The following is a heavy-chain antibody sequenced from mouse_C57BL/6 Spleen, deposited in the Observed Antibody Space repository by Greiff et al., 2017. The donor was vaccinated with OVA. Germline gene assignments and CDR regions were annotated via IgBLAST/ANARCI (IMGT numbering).Heavy chain of an antibody. Sequence: EVKLQESGPGLVKPSQSLSLTCSVTGYSITSGYYWNWIRQFPGNKLEWMGYIRYDGSNNYNPSLKNRIAITRDTSKNQFFLKLNSVTTEDTATYYCARESYYDSWFAYWGQGTLVTVSA. V-gene: IGHV3-6*01. CDR2: IRYDGSN. CDR1: GYSITSGYY. CDR3: ARESYYDSWFAY. J-gene: IGHJ3*01. D-gene: IGHD1-1*02.